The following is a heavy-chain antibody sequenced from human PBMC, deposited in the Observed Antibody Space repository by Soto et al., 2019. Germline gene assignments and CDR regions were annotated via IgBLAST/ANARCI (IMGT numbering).Heavy chain of an antibody. Sequence: QVPLVQSGAEVKKPGASVKVSCKASGYSFNSYGISWVRQAPGQGLEWMGWINPNNGNINYAQKFQGRVTMTTDTSTSTAYMEMRSLRSDDTAVYYCARGRFDILTGYSFDPWGQGTLVTVSS. J-gene: IGHJ5*02. V-gene: IGHV1-18*01. CDR3: ARGRFDILTGYSFDP. CDR2: INPNNGNI. CDR1: GYSFNSYG. D-gene: IGHD3-9*01.